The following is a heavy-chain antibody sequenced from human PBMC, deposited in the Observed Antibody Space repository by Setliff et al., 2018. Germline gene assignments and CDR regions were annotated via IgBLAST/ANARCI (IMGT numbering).Heavy chain of an antibody. CDR1: GFTFTSYS. CDR2: ISSSGSTI. CDR3: ARGYPVTFDI. V-gene: IGHV3-48*04. J-gene: IGHJ3*02. D-gene: IGHD1-1*01. Sequence: LRLSCEASGFTFTSYSMNWVRQAPGKGLEWVSYISSSGSTIYYADSVKGRFTISRDNAKNSLYLQMNSLRAEDTAVYYCARGYPVTFDIWGQGTMVTVSS.